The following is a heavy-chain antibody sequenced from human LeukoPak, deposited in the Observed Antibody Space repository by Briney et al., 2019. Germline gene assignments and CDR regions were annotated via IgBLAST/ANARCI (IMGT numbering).Heavy chain of an antibody. CDR2: INPSGGST. CDR3: ARVSRDFYSNYYYYYGMDV. J-gene: IGHJ6*02. CDR1: GYTFTSYY. Sequence: ASVTVSFTASGYTFTSYYMHWVRQAPGQGLEWMGIINPSGGSTSYAQKFQGRVTMTRDTSTSTVYMELSSLRAEDTAVYYCARVSRDFYSNYYYYYGMDVWGQGTTVTVSS. V-gene: IGHV1-46*01. D-gene: IGHD4-11*01.